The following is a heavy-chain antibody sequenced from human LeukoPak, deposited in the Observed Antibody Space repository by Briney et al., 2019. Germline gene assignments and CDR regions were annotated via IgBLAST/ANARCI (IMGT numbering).Heavy chain of an antibody. Sequence: GASVKVSCKASGYTFTSYGISWVRQAPGQGLEWMGWISAYNGNTNYAQKLQGRVTMTTDTSTSTAYMELRSLRSDDTAVYYCAREAERTYYDFWSGYPYWGQGTLDTVSS. CDR1: GYTFTSYG. CDR2: ISAYNGNT. D-gene: IGHD3-3*01. J-gene: IGHJ4*02. CDR3: AREAERTYYDFWSGYPY. V-gene: IGHV1-18*01.